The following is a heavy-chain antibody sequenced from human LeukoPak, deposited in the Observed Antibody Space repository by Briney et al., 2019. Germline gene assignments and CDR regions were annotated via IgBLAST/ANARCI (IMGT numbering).Heavy chain of an antibody. Sequence: SKTLSLTCTVSGGSISSSSYYWGWIRQPPGKGLEWIGSIYYSGSTYYNPSLKSRVTISVDTSKNQFSLKLSSVTAADTAVYYCASQLGRGWFDPWGQGTLVTVSS. CDR1: GGSISSSSYY. D-gene: IGHD1-1*01. CDR3: ASQLGRGWFDP. V-gene: IGHV4-39*07. CDR2: IYYSGST. J-gene: IGHJ5*02.